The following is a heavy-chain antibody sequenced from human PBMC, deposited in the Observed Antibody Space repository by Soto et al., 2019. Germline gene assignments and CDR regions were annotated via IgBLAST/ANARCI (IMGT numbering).Heavy chain of an antibody. D-gene: IGHD6-19*01. CDR1: GFTFSSYS. CDR3: ARSITEQWLVFDY. V-gene: IGHV3-30*03. Sequence: GGSLGLSCAASGFTFSSYSMNWVRQAPGKGLEWVAVITCSRSNKYYADSVKGRFTISRDNSKNTLYLQMNSLRAEDTAVYYCARSITEQWLVFDYWGQGTLVTVSS. J-gene: IGHJ4*02. CDR2: ITCSRSNK.